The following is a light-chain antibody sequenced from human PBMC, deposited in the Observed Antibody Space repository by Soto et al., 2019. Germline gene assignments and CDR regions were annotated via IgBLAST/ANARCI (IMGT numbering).Light chain of an antibody. J-gene: IGKJ5*01. V-gene: IGKV1-8*01. CDR2: AAS. CDR3: QQYYSYPTRT. CDR1: QGISSY. Sequence: AIRMTQSPSSLSASTGDRVTITCRASQGISSYLAWYQQKPGKAPKLLIYAASTLQSGVPSRFSGSGSGTDFTLTISCLQSEDFATYYCQQYYSYPTRTFGQGTRLEIK.